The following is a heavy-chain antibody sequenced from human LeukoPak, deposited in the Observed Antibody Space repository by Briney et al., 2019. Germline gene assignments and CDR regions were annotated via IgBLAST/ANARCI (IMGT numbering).Heavy chain of an antibody. CDR3: ARQGSSWYGEVYYYYMDV. D-gene: IGHD6-13*01. CDR2: INPNSGGT. V-gene: IGHV1-2*02. J-gene: IGHJ6*03. Sequence: GASVKVSCKASGYTFTSYAMNWVRQAPGQGLEWMGWINPNSGGTNYAQKFQGRVTMTRDTSISTAYMELSRLRSDDTAVYYCARQGSSWYGEVYYYYMDVWGKGTTVTVSS. CDR1: GYTFTSYA.